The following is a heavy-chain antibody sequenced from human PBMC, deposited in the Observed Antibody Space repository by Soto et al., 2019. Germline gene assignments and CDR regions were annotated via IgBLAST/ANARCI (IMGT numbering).Heavy chain of an antibody. V-gene: IGHV3-33*08. CDR1: GVTFSSYG. D-gene: IGHD6-13*01. CDR2: IWYDGSNK. CDR3: AIDAPVTPSIAAAVMFYY. Sequence: GGSLRLSCAASGVTFSSYGMHWVRQAPGKGLEWVAVIWYDGSNKYYADSVKVRFTISRDNSKNTLYLQMNSLRAEDTAVYYCAIDAPVTPSIAAAVMFYYWGQGSLVPVSS. J-gene: IGHJ4*02.